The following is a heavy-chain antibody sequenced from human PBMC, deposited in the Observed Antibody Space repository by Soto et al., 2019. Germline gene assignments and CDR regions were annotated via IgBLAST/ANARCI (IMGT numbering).Heavy chain of an antibody. Sequence: SGPTLVNPTQTLTLTCTFSGFPLSTSGMCVSWIRQPPGKALEWLARIDWDDDKYYSTSPKTRLTISKDTSKNQVVLTMTNMDPVDTATYYCARIQRLFNDFWSGYSFWGQGTLVIVSS. CDR3: ARIQRLFNDFWSGYSF. CDR2: IDWDDDK. V-gene: IGHV2-70*11. D-gene: IGHD3-3*01. CDR1: GFPLSTSGMC. J-gene: IGHJ4*02.